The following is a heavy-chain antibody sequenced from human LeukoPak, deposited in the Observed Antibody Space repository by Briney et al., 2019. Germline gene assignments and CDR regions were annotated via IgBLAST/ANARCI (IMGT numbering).Heavy chain of an antibody. D-gene: IGHD5-18*01. CDR3: ASALAHGYSYGFRAFDP. J-gene: IGHJ5*02. Sequence: GASVKVSCKASGYTFTGYYMHWVRQAPGQGLEWMGWINPNSGGTNYAQKFQGRVTMTRDTSISTAYMELSRLRPDDTAVYYCASALAHGYSYGFRAFDPWGQGTLVTVSS. CDR2: INPNSGGT. CDR1: GYTFTGYY. V-gene: IGHV1-2*02.